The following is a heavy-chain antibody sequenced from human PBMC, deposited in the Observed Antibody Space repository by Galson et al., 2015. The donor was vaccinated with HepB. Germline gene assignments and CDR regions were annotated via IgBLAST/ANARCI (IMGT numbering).Heavy chain of an antibody. CDR1: GDSVSSNSAA. Sequence: CAISGDSVSSNSAAWNWIRQSPSRGLEWLGRTYYRSKWYNDYAVSVKSRITINPDTSKNQFSLQLNSVTPEDTAVHYCAREWACSGGSCYSYYYGMDVWGQGTTVTVSS. J-gene: IGHJ6*02. D-gene: IGHD2-15*01. V-gene: IGHV6-1*01. CDR3: AREWACSGGSCYSYYYGMDV. CDR2: TYYRSKWYN.